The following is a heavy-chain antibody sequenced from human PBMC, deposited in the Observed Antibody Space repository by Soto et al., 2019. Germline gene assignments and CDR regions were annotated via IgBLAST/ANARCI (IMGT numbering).Heavy chain of an antibody. D-gene: IGHD3-10*01. V-gene: IGHV4-4*07. CDR1: GASTSSSY. CDR2: ISGLTGTT. J-gene: IGHJ4*02. CDR3: AKERHKYGSHDY. Sequence: PSETLSLTCTVSGASTSSSYWTWVRQSADKRLEWIGRISGLTGTTNYNPSLKSRVSMSLDRSGTRLSLSLTSGTAADTAVYFCAKERHKYGSHDYWGQGTPVTVS.